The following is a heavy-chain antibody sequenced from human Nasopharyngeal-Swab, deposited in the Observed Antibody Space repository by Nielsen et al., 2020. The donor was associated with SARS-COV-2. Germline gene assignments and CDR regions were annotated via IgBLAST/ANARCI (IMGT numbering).Heavy chain of an antibody. CDR3: ARVEEYYYGSGSLSDN. CDR2: ISSSGSHK. D-gene: IGHD3-10*01. Sequence: WIRQPPGKGLEWVSFISSSGSHKYYADSMKGRITISRDNAKSSLYLQLSSLRAEDTAVYYCARVEEYYYGSGSLSDNWGQGTLVTVSS. J-gene: IGHJ4*02. V-gene: IGHV3-21*01.